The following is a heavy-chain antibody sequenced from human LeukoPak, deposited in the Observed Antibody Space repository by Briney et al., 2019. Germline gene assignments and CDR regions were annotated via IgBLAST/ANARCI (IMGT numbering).Heavy chain of an antibody. CDR3: ARDGDGGYSGYDLGEEVATLYYYGMDV. J-gene: IGHJ6*04. V-gene: IGHV3-48*03. CDR2: ISSSGSTI. Sequence: GGSLRLSCAASGFTFSSYEMNWVRQAPGKGLEWVSYISSSGSTIYYADSVKGRFTISRDNAKNSLYLQMNSLRAEDTAVYYCARDGDGGYSGYDLGEEVATLYYYGMDVWGKGTTVTVSS. CDR1: GFTFSSYE. D-gene: IGHD5-12*01.